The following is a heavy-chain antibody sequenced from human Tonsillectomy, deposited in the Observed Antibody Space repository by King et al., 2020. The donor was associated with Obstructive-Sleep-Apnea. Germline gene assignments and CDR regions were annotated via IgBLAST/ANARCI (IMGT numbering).Heavy chain of an antibody. CDR3: ARDRGLTTLGEYYYGMDV. J-gene: IGHJ6*02. Sequence: VQLVESGGGLVQPGGSLRLSCAASGFTVSSSYMSWVRQAPGKGLEWVSVIYSGGSRDYADSVKGRFTISRDNSKNTLDLQMNSLRGDDTAVYYCARDRGLTTLGEYYYGMDVWGQGTTVTVSS. CDR2: IYSGGSR. CDR1: GFTVSSSY. D-gene: IGHD3-10*01. V-gene: IGHV3-66*01.